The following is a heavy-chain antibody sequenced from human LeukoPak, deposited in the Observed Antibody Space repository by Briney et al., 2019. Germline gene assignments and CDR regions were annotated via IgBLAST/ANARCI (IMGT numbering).Heavy chain of an antibody. CDR1: GGSFSGYY. J-gene: IGHJ6*02. V-gene: IGHV4-34*01. D-gene: IGHD2-2*01. CDR2: INHSGST. CDR3: ARIYCSSTNCHLPPRYYYYYYGMDV. Sequence: SETLSLTCAVYGGSFSGYYWSWIRQPPGKGLEWIGEINHSGSTNYNPSLKSRVTISVDTSKNQFSLKLSSVTAADTAVYYCARIYCSSTNCHLPPRYYYYYYGMDVWGQGTTVTVSS.